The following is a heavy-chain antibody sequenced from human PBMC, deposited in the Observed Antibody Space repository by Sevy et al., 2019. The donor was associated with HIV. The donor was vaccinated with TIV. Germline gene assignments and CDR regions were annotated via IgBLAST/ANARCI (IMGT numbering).Heavy chain of an antibody. CDR1: GGSMRNFY. J-gene: IGHJ5*02. CDR2: IYYSGST. Sequence: SETLSLTCSVSGGSMRNFYWSWIRQPPGKGLEWIGNIYYSGSTNYNPSLKSRVTMSVDTSKNRFSLKLSAVTAADTAVFYCARSGLSEWAGSTRGPRNWFDPWGQGTLVTVSS. V-gene: IGHV4-59*13. CDR3: ARSGLSEWAGSTRGPRNWFDP. D-gene: IGHD3-3*01.